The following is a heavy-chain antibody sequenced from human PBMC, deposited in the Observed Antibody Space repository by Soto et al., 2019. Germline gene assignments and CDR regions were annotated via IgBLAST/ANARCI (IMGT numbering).Heavy chain of an antibody. V-gene: IGHV4-61*01. CDR1: GGSVSSGSYY. D-gene: IGHD6-19*01. CDR2: IYYSGST. Sequence: PSETLSLTCTVSGGSVSSGSYYWSWIRQPPGKGLEWIGYIYYSGSTNYNPSLKSRVTISVDTSKNQFSLKLSSVTAADTAVYYCARDHPIAVAPDYWGQGTLVTVSS. CDR3: ARDHPIAVAPDY. J-gene: IGHJ4*02.